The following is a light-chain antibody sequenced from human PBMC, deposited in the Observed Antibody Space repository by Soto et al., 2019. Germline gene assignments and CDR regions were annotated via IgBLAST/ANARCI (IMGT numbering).Light chain of an antibody. V-gene: IGKV4-1*01. CDR2: WAS. CDR3: QQYYTTLS. Sequence: DIVMTQSPDSLAVSLGERATINCKSSQSVLYNSDNKHYLAWYQQKPGQPPKLLIYWASTRDSGVPDRFSGSGSGADFTLTISSLQAEDVAVYYCQQYYTTLSFVGGTKVEIK. J-gene: IGKJ4*01. CDR1: QSVLYNSDNKHY.